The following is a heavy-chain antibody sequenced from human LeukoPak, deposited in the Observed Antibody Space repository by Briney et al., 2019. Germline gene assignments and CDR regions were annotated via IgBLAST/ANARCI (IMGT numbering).Heavy chain of an antibody. CDR1: GFTFSSYG. J-gene: IGHJ4*02. V-gene: IGHV3-23*01. CDR3: ARDRLGAMLFFDS. D-gene: IGHD3-16*01. CDR2: ITGTGHIT. Sequence: GGSLRLSCAASGFTFSSYGMSWVRQAPGKGLEWVSAITGTGHITYYADSVKGRFTISRDNSKNTLYLQMNSLRAEDTALYYCARDRLGAMLFFDSWGQGTLVTVSS.